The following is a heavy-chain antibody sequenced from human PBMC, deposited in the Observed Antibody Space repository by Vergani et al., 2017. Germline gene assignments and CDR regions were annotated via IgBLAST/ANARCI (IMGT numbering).Heavy chain of an antibody. CDR2: VSFRGDT. D-gene: IGHD3-10*01. J-gene: IGHJ3*02. V-gene: IGHV4-59*02. Sequence: QVKLQESGPGLVKPSETLSLTCPVSGASVNSYYWSWIRQPPGKGLEWMGYVSFRGDTLYDPFVKGRMTISLNTSSNQFSLYLTSVTAADTAGYYCARGGRITMVRGVGGNGFDIWGQGKMVTVSS. CDR3: ARGGRITMVRGVGGNGFDI. CDR1: GASVNSYY.